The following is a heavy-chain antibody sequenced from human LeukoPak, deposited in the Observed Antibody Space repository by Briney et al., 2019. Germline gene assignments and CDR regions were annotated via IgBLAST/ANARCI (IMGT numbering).Heavy chain of an antibody. D-gene: IGHD6-19*01. J-gene: IGHJ4*02. V-gene: IGHV1-2*02. CDR2: INPNTGAT. CDR3: ARDRVGSGWPRPWYFEF. CDR1: GYTFTGYY. Sequence: ASVTVSCKPSGYTFTGYYLHWVRQAPGQGLEWMGWINPNTGATIYAEKFQGRVTMTRDTSIDTAYMEMRSLRSDDTAVYYCARDRVGSGWPRPWYFEFWGQGTLITVSS.